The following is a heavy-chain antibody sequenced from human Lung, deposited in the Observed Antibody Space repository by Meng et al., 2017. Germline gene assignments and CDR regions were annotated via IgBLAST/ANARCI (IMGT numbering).Heavy chain of an antibody. CDR1: GFTFSSYS. CDR2: ISSNSYYI. Sequence: EVQLLESGGGLVKPGESLVLTCAASGFTFSSYSMNWVRQAPGKGLEWFSYISSNSYYIYYAGSVKGRFTISRDNAKNSVYLQMNSLRAEDTAVYYCARGDTSMLDYWGQGTLVTVSS. D-gene: IGHD5-18*01. J-gene: IGHJ4*02. V-gene: IGHV3-21*01. CDR3: ARGDTSMLDY.